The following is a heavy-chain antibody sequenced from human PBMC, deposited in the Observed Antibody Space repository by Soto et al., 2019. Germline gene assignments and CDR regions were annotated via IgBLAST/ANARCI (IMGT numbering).Heavy chain of an antibody. D-gene: IGHD3-22*01. Sequence: PSETLSLTCAVSGGSISSSDYSWGWIRQAPGKGLEWIGSIYYSGSTYYNPSLKSRVTISVDTSKKQFSLKLSSVTAADTAVYYCARINYYDSSGYAHWGQRTPVTVSS. CDR3: ARINYYDSSGYAH. CDR1: GGSISSSDYS. V-gene: IGHV4-39*01. CDR2: IYYSGST. J-gene: IGHJ4*02.